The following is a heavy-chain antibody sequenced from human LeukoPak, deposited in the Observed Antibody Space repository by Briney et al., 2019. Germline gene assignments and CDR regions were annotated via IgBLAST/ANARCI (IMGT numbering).Heavy chain of an antibody. V-gene: IGHV3-23*01. CDR1: GFTFSSYG. CDR2: ISGSGGST. CDR3: AKELGDSSGYYHDAFDI. J-gene: IGHJ3*02. Sequence: GGSLRLSCAAPGFTFSSYGMSWVRQAPGKGLEWVSAISGSGGSTYYADSVKGRFTISRDNSKNTLYLQMNSLRAEDTAVYYCAKELGDSSGYYHDAFDIWGQGTMVTVSS. D-gene: IGHD3-22*01.